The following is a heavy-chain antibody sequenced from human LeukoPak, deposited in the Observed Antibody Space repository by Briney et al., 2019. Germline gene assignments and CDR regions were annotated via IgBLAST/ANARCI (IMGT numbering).Heavy chain of an antibody. D-gene: IGHD6-19*01. V-gene: IGHV4-59*01. CDR1: GGSISSYY. CDR2: IYYSGST. Sequence: SETLSLTCTVSGGSISSYYWSWIGQPPGKGLEWIGYIYYSGSTNYNPSLKSRVTISVDTSKNQFSLKLSSVTAADTAVYYCARGSIAVADYYYGMDVWGQGTTVTVSS. J-gene: IGHJ6*02. CDR3: ARGSIAVADYYYGMDV.